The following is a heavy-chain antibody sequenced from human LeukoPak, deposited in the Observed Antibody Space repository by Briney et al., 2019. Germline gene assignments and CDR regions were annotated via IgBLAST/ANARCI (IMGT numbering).Heavy chain of an antibody. Sequence: PSETLSLTCTVSGGSISSYYWSWIRQPPAKGLEGIGYIYTSGSSNYNPSLKSRITISVDTSKNQFSLKLSSVTAADAAVYYCARHAGDGYKPFDYWGQGTLVTVSS. CDR1: GGSISSYY. CDR3: ARHAGDGYKPFDY. CDR2: IYTSGSS. D-gene: IGHD5-24*01. V-gene: IGHV4-4*09. J-gene: IGHJ4*02.